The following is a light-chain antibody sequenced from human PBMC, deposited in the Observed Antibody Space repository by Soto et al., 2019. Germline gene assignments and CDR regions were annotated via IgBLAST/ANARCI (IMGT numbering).Light chain of an antibody. CDR1: SSDVGAYDF. Sequence: QSVLTQPASVSGSPGQSIAISCTGTSSDVGAYDFVSWYQQHPGKAPKVMIYDVNHRPSGVSDRFSGSKSGNTASLTIFGLQAEDEADYFCSSYTTTRSVLFGGGTKLTVL. J-gene: IGLJ2*01. CDR2: DVN. CDR3: SSYTTTRSVL. V-gene: IGLV2-14*01.